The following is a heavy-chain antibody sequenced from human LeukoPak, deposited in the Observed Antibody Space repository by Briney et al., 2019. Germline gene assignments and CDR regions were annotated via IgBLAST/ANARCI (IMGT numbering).Heavy chain of an antibody. CDR2: ISHRGRT. J-gene: IGHJ4*02. D-gene: IGHD3-22*01. Sequence: PSETLSLTCAVYGGSLSDYYWSWIRQSPGRGLEWIGEISHRGRTYYNLSLKSRVTISIDTSKNQFSLKLSSVTAADTAVYYCARGVYYYDSSGGFDYWGQGTLVTVSS. V-gene: IGHV4-34*01. CDR3: ARGVYYYDSSGGFDY. CDR1: GGSLSDYY.